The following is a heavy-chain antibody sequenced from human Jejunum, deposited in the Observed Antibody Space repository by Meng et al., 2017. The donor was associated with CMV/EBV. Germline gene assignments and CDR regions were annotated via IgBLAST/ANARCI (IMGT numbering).Heavy chain of an antibody. D-gene: IGHD6-13*01. J-gene: IGHJ4*02. Sequence: SCAASGFTFSCCEMNWIRQAPGKGLEWVAFISPCGNNIHYADSVKGRFALSRDNTKNSLYLQMSGLRAEDTAVYYCTRDSQHHLYWGQGARVTVSS. V-gene: IGHV3-48*03. CDR2: ISPCGNNI. CDR1: GFTFSCCE. CDR3: TRDSQHHLY.